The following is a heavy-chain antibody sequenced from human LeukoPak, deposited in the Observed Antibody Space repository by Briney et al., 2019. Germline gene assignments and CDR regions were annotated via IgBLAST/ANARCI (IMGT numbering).Heavy chain of an antibody. CDR3: ARLRDLYNIFDY. J-gene: IGHJ4*02. CDR1: GGSISNSY. Sequence: SETLSLTCTVSGGSISNSYWSWIRQPPGKGLEWIGYIYYSGSTNYNPSLKSRVTLSVDTSKNQFSLKLSSVTAADTAVYYCARLRDLYNIFDYWGQGTLVTVSS. V-gene: IGHV4-59*12. CDR2: IYYSGST. D-gene: IGHD1-1*01.